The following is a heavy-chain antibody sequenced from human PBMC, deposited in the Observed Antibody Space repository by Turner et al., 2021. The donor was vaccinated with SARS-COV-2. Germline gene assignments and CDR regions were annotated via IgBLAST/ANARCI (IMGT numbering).Heavy chain of an antibody. CDR3: ARDLGGGTIYDYYSMDV. CDR1: GFTFSSYS. V-gene: IGHV3-48*01. Sequence: ELQLVESGGGLVQPGGSLSLSCAASGFTFSSYSIHWVRQAIGKGLEWPSYRSTGGNTIYDADSGKGRFTIARDNAKNSLDLQRNSLQAEDTAVYYGARDLGGGTIYDYYSMDVWGQGTTVAVSS. J-gene: IGHJ6*02. D-gene: IGHD1-1*01. CDR2: RSTGGNTI.